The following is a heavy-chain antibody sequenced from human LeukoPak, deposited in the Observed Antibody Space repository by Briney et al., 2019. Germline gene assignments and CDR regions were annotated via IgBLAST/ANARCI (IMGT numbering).Heavy chain of an antibody. CDR1: GFTFSSYS. J-gene: IGHJ5*02. D-gene: IGHD4-23*01. CDR3: ERSVVAPQDLFDP. CDR2: ISSSSSYI. Sequence: GGSLRLSCAASGFTFSSYSMNWVRQAPGKGLEWVSSISSSSSYIYYADSVKGRFTISRDNAKNSLYLQMNSLRAEDTAVYYCERSVVAPQDLFDPWGQGTLVTVSS. V-gene: IGHV3-21*01.